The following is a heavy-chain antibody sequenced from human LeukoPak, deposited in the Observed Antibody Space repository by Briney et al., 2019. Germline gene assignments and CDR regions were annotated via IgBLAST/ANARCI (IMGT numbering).Heavy chain of an antibody. J-gene: IGHJ5*02. D-gene: IGHD5-24*01. CDR1: GFTFSSYA. Sequence: GGSLRLSCAASGFTFSSYAMSWVRQAPGKGLEWVSAISGSGGSTYYADPVKGRFTISRDNSKNTLYLQMNSLRAEDTAVYYCASQIVEMATNWFDPWGQGTLVTVSS. CDR3: ASQIVEMATNWFDP. CDR2: ISGSGGST. V-gene: IGHV3-23*01.